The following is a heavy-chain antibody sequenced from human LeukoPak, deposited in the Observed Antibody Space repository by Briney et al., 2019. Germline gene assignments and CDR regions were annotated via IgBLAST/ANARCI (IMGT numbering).Heavy chain of an antibody. CDR2: INHSGST. CDR3: ARMPRSSYYYDSSGYPREYYFDY. CDR1: GGSFSGYY. V-gene: IGHV4-34*01. J-gene: IGHJ4*02. D-gene: IGHD3-22*01. Sequence: PSETLSLTCAVYGGSFSGYYWSWIRQPPGKGLEWIGEINHSGSTNYNPSLKSRVTISVDTSKNQFSLKLSSVTAADTAVYYCARMPRSSYYYDSSGYPREYYFDYWGQGTLVTVSS.